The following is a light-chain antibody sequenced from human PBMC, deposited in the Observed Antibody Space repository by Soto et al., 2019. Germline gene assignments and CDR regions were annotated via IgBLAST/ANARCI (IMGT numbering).Light chain of an antibody. CDR3: QQYNNWPPWT. V-gene: IGKV3-15*01. Sequence: EIVMTQSPATLSVSPGERATLSCRASQSVSSALAWYQQRPGQAPRLLILAASTRATGIPGRFSGGGSGTEFTLTISSLQSEDFAVYYCQQYNNWPPWTFGQGTKVDIK. CDR2: AAS. CDR1: QSVSSA. J-gene: IGKJ1*01.